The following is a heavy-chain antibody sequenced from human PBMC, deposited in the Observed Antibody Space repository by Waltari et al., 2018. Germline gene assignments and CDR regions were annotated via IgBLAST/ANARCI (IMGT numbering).Heavy chain of an antibody. V-gene: IGHV3-13*01. D-gene: IGHD2-2*01. CDR2: IGTAGDT. J-gene: IGHJ6*03. CDR3: ARGTHCSSTSCYLGYYYYYMDV. Sequence: EVQLVESGGGLVQPGGSLRLSCAASGFTFSSYDMHWVRQATGKGLEWVSAIGTAGDTYYPGSVKGRFTISRENAKNSLYLKMNSLRAGDTAVYYCARGTHCSSTSCYLGYYYYYMDVWGKGTTVTVSS. CDR1: GFTFSSYD.